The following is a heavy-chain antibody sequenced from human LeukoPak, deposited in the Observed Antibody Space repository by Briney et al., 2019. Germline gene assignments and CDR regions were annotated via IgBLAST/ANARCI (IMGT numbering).Heavy chain of an antibody. J-gene: IGHJ4*02. CDR3: RGYYYDSSGFYRDY. D-gene: IGHD3-22*01. Sequence: GRSLRLSCAASGFTFSSSDMHWVRQAPGKGLEWVAVISYDATNKYYADSVKGRFTLSRDNSKNTLYLQTNTLRDEDTAVYYCRGYYYDSSGFYRDYWGQGTLVTVSS. CDR2: ISYDATNK. CDR1: GFTFSSSD. V-gene: IGHV3-30*03.